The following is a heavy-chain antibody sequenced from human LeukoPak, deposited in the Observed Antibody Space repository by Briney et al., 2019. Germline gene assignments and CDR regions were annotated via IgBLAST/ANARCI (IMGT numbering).Heavy chain of an antibody. V-gene: IGHV4-30-2*01. Sequence: SETLSLTCAVSGGSISSGGYSWSWIRQPPGKGLEWIGYIYHSGSTYYNPSLKSRVTISVDRSKNQFSLKLSSVTAADTAVYYCARAVVAATGWFDPWGQGILVTVSS. D-gene: IGHD2-15*01. CDR2: IYHSGST. CDR3: ARAVVAATGWFDP. CDR1: GGSISSGGYS. J-gene: IGHJ5*02.